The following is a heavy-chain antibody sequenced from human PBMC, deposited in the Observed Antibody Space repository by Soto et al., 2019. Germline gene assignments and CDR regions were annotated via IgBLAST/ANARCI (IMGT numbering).Heavy chain of an antibody. Sequence: QVQLVESGGGVVQPGRSLRLSCAASGFTFSSYGMHWVRQAPGKGLEWVAVIWYDGSNKYYADSVKGRFTISRDNSKNTLYLQMNSLRAEDTAVYYCARYYYDSSPGYAFDIWGQGTMVTVSS. V-gene: IGHV3-33*01. CDR2: IWYDGSNK. D-gene: IGHD3-22*01. CDR1: GFTFSSYG. CDR3: ARYYYDSSPGYAFDI. J-gene: IGHJ3*02.